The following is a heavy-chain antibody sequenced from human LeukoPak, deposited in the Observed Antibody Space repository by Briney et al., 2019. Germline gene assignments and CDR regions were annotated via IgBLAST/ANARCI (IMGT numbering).Heavy chain of an antibody. CDR3: ARETSAVTTRSYDYYYYMDV. CDR1: GGSIGSHY. Sequence: SETLSLTCTVSGGSIGSHYWSWIRQPPGKGLEWIGYIYYSGSTNYNPSLKSRVTISVDTSKNQFSLKLSSVTAADTAVYYCARETSAVTTRSYDYYYYMDVWGKGTTVTVPS. CDR2: IYYSGST. V-gene: IGHV4-59*11. D-gene: IGHD4-11*01. J-gene: IGHJ6*03.